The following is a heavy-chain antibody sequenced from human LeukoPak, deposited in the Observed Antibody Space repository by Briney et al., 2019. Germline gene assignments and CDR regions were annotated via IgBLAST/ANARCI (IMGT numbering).Heavy chain of an antibody. Sequence: SGTLSLTCTVSGGSISSGDYYWSWIRQPPGQGLEWIGYIHFSGSSYHNPSLKSRLTISMDTSENHSSLKLSSVTPADTAIYYCVRFDYYFGMDVWGQGTMVTVSS. CDR2: IHFSGSS. CDR3: VRFDYYFGMDV. J-gene: IGHJ6*02. D-gene: IGHD3-16*01. CDR1: GGSISSGDYY. V-gene: IGHV4-30-4*01.